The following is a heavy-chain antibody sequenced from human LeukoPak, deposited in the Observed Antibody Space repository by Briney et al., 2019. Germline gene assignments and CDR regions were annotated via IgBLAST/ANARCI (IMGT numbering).Heavy chain of an antibody. CDR1: GGSFSGYY. J-gene: IGHJ4*02. D-gene: IGHD5-24*01. CDR2: INHSGST. V-gene: IGHV4-34*01. Sequence: SETLSLTCAVYGGSFSGYYWSWIRQPPGKGLEWIGEINHSGSTNYNPSLKSRVTISVDTSKNQFSLKLSSVTAADTAVYFCARGEDGYNSFDYWGQGTLVTVSS. CDR3: ARGEDGYNSFDY.